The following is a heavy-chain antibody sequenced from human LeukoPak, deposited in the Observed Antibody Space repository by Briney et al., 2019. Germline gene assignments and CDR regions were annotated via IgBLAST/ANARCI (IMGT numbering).Heavy chain of an antibody. CDR2: IKQDGSVK. V-gene: IGHV3-7*01. CDR3: ARIGYSSSSFDY. CDR1: GFTFSSYS. D-gene: IGHD6-6*01. J-gene: IGHJ4*02. Sequence: GGSLRLSCAASGFTFSSYSMNWVRQAPGKGLEWVANIKQDGSVKYYVDSVKGRFTISRDNAKNSVYLQMNSLRAEDTALYYCARIGYSSSSFDYWGQGTLVTVSS.